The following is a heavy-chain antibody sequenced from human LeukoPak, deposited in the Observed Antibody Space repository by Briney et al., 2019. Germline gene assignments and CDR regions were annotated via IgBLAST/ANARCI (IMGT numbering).Heavy chain of an antibody. Sequence: GGFLRLSCAASGFTVSNNYMGWVRQAPGKGLEWVSIIYSGGSTYYADSVKGRFTISRDNSKNTLYLQMNSLRAEDTAVYYCARDYPFDAFDIWGQGTIVTVSS. CDR1: GFTVSNNY. CDR3: ARDYPFDAFDI. V-gene: IGHV3-66*01. CDR2: IYSGGST. J-gene: IGHJ3*02.